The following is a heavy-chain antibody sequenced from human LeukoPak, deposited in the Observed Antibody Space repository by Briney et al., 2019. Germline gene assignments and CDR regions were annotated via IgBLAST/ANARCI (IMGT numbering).Heavy chain of an antibody. Sequence: GGSLRLSCAASGFTFSSYSMNWVRQAPGKGLEWVSYISSSSTINYADSVKGRFTISRDNAKNSLYLQMNSLRAEDTAVYYCARSVRFLEWLSPADFDYWGQGTLVTVSS. CDR3: ARSVRFLEWLSPADFDY. V-gene: IGHV3-48*01. CDR1: GFTFSSYS. CDR2: ISSSSTI. D-gene: IGHD3-3*01. J-gene: IGHJ4*02.